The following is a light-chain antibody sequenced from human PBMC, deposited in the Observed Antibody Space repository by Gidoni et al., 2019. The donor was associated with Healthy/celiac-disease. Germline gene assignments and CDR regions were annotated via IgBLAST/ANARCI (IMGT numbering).Light chain of an antibody. CDR1: NIGSKS. CDR3: QVWDSSSDHVV. V-gene: IGLV3-21*02. Sequence: SYVLTQPPSVSVATGQTARITCGGNNIGSKSVHWYQQKPGQAPVLVVYDDSDRPSGIPALFSGSNSGNTATLTISRVEAGDEADYYCQVWDSSSDHVVFGGGTKLTVL. J-gene: IGLJ2*01. CDR2: DDS.